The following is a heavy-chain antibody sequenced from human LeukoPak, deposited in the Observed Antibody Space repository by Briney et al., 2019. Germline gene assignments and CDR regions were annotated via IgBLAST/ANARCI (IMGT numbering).Heavy chain of an antibody. J-gene: IGHJ4*02. CDR1: GGSISSSSYY. CDR3: AREGSWNYVTH. Sequence: PSETLSLTCTVSGGSISSSSYYWGWIRQPPGKGLEWIGSIYYSGSTYYNPSLRSRVTISVDTSKNQFSLKLSSVTAADTAVYYCAREGSWNYVTHWGQGTLVTVSS. V-gene: IGHV4-39*07. D-gene: IGHD1-7*01. CDR2: IYYSGST.